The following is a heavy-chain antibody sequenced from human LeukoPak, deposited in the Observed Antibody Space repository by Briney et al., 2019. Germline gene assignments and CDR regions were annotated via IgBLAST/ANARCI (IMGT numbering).Heavy chain of an antibody. D-gene: IGHD6-13*01. CDR2: ISGSGYST. CDR3: AKEAAGRLYFDY. CDR1: GFTFINYA. V-gene: IGHV3-23*01. J-gene: IGHJ4*02. Sequence: GGTLRLSCAASGFTFINYAMSWVRQAPGKGLEWVSAISGSGYSTYYADSVKGRFTISRDNSKNTLYLQMNSLRAEDTAVYYCAKEAAGRLYFDYWGQGTLVTVSS.